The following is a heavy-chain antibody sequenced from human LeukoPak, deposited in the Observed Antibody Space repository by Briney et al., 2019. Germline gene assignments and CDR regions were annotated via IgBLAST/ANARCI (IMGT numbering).Heavy chain of an antibody. Sequence: PGGSLRLSCAASEITFSNYWLHWVRQAPGKGPVWVSRIHSDGSSTTYADSVKGRFTISRDNAKNTLFLQMDSLRAEDTAVYYCARTPWLHLDYWGQGTLVTVSS. CDR3: ARTPWLHLDY. CDR1: EITFSNYW. D-gene: IGHD5-12*01. J-gene: IGHJ4*02. V-gene: IGHV3-74*01. CDR2: IHSDGSST.